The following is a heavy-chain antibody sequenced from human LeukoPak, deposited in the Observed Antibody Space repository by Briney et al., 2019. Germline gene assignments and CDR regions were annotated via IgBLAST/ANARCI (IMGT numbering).Heavy chain of an antibody. J-gene: IGHJ4*02. V-gene: IGHV3-23*01. CDR2: ITYSSGYT. Sequence: GGSLRLSCAASGFTFSSYDMSWVRQAPGKGLEWVSGITYSSGYTYYADSVKGRFTISRDSSRNTLYLQMNSLRAEGTAVYYCAKDPSDLGGSGSNNYFDCWGQGTLVTVSS. CDR1: GFTFSSYD. D-gene: IGHD3-10*01. CDR3: AKDPSDLGGSGSNNYFDC.